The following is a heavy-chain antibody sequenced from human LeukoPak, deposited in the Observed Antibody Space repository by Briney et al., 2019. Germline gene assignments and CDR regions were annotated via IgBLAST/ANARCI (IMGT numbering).Heavy chain of an antibody. CDR2: IIPIFGTA. Sequence: SVKVSCKASGGTFSSYAISWVRQAPGQGLEWMGGIIPIFGTANYAQKFQGRVTITADKSTSTAYMELSSLRSEDTAVYYCARARLTGPTYYYYYYYMDVWGKGTTVTVSS. D-gene: IGHD3-9*01. V-gene: IGHV1-69*06. CDR1: GGTFSSYA. CDR3: ARARLTGPTYYYYYYYMDV. J-gene: IGHJ6*03.